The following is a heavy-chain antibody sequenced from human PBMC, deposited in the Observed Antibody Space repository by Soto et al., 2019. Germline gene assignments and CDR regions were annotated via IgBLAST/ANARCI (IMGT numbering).Heavy chain of an antibody. CDR1: GFTFDDYA. Sequence: GGSLSLSCAASGFTFDDYAMHWVRQAPGKGLEWVSGISWNSGSIGYADSVKGRFTISRDNAKNSLYLQMNSLRAEDTALYYCAKVSSSDYWGQGTLVTVSS. CDR3: AKVSSSDY. CDR2: ISWNSGSI. D-gene: IGHD6-6*01. V-gene: IGHV3-9*01. J-gene: IGHJ4*02.